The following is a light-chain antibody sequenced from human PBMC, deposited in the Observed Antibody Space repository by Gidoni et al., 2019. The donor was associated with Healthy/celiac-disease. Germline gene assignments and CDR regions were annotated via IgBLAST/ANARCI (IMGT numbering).Light chain of an antibody. CDR1: QSVSRSY. J-gene: IGKJ1*01. CDR3: QQYGSSPWT. CDR2: GAS. V-gene: IGKV3-20*01. Sequence: IVLTQSPGTLSLSPWDRATLSCRASQSVSRSYLAWYQQKPGQAPRLLIYGASSRATGSPDRFSGSGSGTDFTLTISRLEPEDFAVYYCQQYGSSPWTFGQGTKVEIK.